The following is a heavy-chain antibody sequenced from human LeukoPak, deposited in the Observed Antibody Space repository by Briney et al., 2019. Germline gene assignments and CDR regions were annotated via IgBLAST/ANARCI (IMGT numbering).Heavy chain of an antibody. J-gene: IGHJ4*02. CDR1: GVSISSYY. V-gene: IGHV4-59*01. D-gene: IGHD6-13*01. Sequence: SETLSLTCTVSGVSISSYYWSWIRQPPGKGLEGIGYVYYSGNTNYNPSLKSRATISRDTSKNQFSLKLSSVTAADAAVYYCARDKIAAAGYFDFWGQGTLVTVSS. CDR3: ARDKIAAAGYFDF. CDR2: VYYSGNT.